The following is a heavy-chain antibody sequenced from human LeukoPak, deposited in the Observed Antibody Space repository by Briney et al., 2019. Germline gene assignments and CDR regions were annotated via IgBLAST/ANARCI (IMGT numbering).Heavy chain of an antibody. J-gene: IGHJ4*02. CDR2: ISSSSSTI. Sequence: GGSLRLSCAASGFTFSSYSMNWVRQAPGKGLEWVSYISSSSSTIYYADSVKGRFTISRDNAKNSLYLQMNSLRDEDTAVYYCARDRGIVVVQGYHFDYWGQGTLVTVSS. CDR3: ARDRGIVVVQGYHFDY. CDR1: GFTFSSYS. V-gene: IGHV3-48*02. D-gene: IGHD3-22*01.